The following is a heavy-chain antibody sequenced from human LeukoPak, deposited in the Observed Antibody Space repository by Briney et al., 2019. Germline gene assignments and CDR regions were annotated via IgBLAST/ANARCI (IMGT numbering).Heavy chain of an antibody. Sequence: SETLSLTCTVSGGSISGYYWSWIRQPPGKGLEWIGYIFYSGSTNYNPSLKSRVTISVDTSKNQFSLKLSSVTAADTAVYYCARVAGVADAFDIWGQGTMVTVSS. CDR1: GGSISGYY. D-gene: IGHD2-15*01. J-gene: IGHJ3*02. CDR2: IFYSGST. V-gene: IGHV4-59*08. CDR3: ARVAGVADAFDI.